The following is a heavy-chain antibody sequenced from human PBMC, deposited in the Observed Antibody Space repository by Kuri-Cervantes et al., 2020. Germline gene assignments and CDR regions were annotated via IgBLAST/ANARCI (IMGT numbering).Heavy chain of an antibody. CDR1: GFTFSSYG. J-gene: IGHJ6*02. V-gene: IGHV3-30*18. CDR3: AKDDYGSGSYDLYYYYYGMDV. D-gene: IGHD3-10*01. Sequence: GESLKISCAASGFTFSSYGMHWVRQAPGKGLEWVAVISYDGSNKYYADSVKGRFTISRDNSKNTLYLQMNSLRAEDTAVYYRAKDDYGSGSYDLYYYYYGMDVWGQGTTVTDSS. CDR2: ISYDGSNK.